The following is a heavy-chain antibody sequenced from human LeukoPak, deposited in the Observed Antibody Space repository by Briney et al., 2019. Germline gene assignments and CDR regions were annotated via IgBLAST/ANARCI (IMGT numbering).Heavy chain of an antibody. CDR1: GGSFTGYY. Sequence: SETLSLTCAVYGGSFTGYYWGWIRQPPGKGLEWIGEINHSGSTNYNPSLKSRVTISVDTSKNQFSLKLSSVTAADTAVYYGARLCSGCCNSVPDWGQGTLVTVSS. CDR3: ARLCSGCCNSVPD. V-gene: IGHV4-34*01. CDR2: INHSGST. J-gene: IGHJ4*02. D-gene: IGHD2-15*01.